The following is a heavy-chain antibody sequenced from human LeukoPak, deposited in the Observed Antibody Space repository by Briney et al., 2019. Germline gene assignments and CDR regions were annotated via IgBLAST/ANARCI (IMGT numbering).Heavy chain of an antibody. D-gene: IGHD3-16*02. J-gene: IGHJ4*02. V-gene: IGHV4-34*01. CDR1: GGSFSGYY. Sequence: PSETLSLTCAVYGGSFSGYYWSWIRQPPGKGLEWIGEINHSGSTNYNPSLKSRVTISVDTSKNQFSLKLSSVTAADTAVYYCARFTYYDYVCGSYRYAYDYWGQGTLVTVSS. CDR3: ARFTYYDYVCGSYRYAYDY. CDR2: INHSGST.